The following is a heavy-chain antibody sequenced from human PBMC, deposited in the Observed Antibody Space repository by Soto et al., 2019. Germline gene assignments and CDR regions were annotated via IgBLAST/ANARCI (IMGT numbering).Heavy chain of an antibody. CDR2: IFSSSSYI. D-gene: IGHD6-13*01. V-gene: IGHV3-21*01. Sequence: AGGSLRLSCAASGFTFNTYSMNWVRQAPGKGLEWVSSIFSSSSYIYYADSVKGRFTLSRDNAKNSLYLQMNSLRAEDTAVYYCARGTAGLFDYWGQGNLVTVS. J-gene: IGHJ4*02. CDR3: ARGTAGLFDY. CDR1: GFTFNTYS.